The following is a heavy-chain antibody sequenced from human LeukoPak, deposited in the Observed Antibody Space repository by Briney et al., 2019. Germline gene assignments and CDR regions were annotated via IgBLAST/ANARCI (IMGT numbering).Heavy chain of an antibody. Sequence: SETLSLTCTVSGGSISSYYWSWIRQPPGKGLEWIGYIYYSGSTNYNPSLKSRVTISVDTSKNQFSLKLSSVTAADTAVYYCARVETMVRGVIITSYFDYWGQGTLVTVSS. CDR2: IYYSGST. V-gene: IGHV4-59*01. CDR3: ARVETMVRGVIITSYFDY. CDR1: GGSISSYY. D-gene: IGHD3-10*01. J-gene: IGHJ4*02.